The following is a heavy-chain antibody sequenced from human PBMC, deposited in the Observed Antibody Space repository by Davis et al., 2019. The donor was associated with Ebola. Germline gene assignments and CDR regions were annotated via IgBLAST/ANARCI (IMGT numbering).Heavy chain of an antibody. CDR2: IYRDGSEK. D-gene: IGHD1-26*01. Sequence: GGSLRLSCAASGFTFDSFWMSWVRQAPGKGLEWVANIYRDGSEKYYVDSVKGRFTISRDSAKNSLYLQMNSLRAEDTAVYYCTRDFVEWVAYGANYYYYGMDVWGKGTTVTVSS. V-gene: IGHV3-7*01. CDR1: GFTFDSFW. CDR3: TRDFVEWVAYGANYYYYGMDV. J-gene: IGHJ6*04.